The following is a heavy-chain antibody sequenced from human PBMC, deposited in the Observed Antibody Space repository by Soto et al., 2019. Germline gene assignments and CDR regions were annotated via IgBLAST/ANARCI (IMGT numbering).Heavy chain of an antibody. CDR3: ARAPPTYGGYGY. CDR2: IIPIFGTA. D-gene: IGHD5-12*01. V-gene: IGHV1-69*13. Sequence: PVKGCCEAGGGALSSYALGWVVQAPGQGLEWMGGIIPIFGTANYAQKFQGRVTITADESTSTAYMELSSLRSEDTAVYYCARAPPTYGGYGYWGQGTLVTV. J-gene: IGHJ4*02. CDR1: GGALSSYA.